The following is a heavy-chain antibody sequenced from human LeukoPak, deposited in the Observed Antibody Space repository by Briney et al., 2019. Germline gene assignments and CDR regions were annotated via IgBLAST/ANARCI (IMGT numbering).Heavy chain of an antibody. CDR2: ISYDGSNK. D-gene: IGHD5-18*01. Sequence: GGSLRLSCAASGFTFSGYGMHWVRQAPGKGLEWVAVISYDGSNKYYADSVKGRFTISRDNSRNTLYLQMNSLRAEDTAVYYCAKGGYSYGYDSRLYWGQGTLVTVSS. J-gene: IGHJ4*02. V-gene: IGHV3-30*18. CDR1: GFTFSGYG. CDR3: AKGGYSYGYDSRLY.